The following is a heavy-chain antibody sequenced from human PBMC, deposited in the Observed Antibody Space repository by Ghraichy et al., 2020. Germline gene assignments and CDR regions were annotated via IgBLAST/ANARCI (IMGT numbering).Heavy chain of an antibody. Sequence: GGSLRLSCAASGFTVSSNYMSWVRQAPGKGLEWVSVIYSGGSTYYADSVKGRFTISRDNSKNTLYLQMNSLRAEDTAVYYCARDRRSAAGEYWYFDLWGRGTLVTVSS. V-gene: IGHV3-66*01. CDR1: GFTVSSNY. CDR3: ARDRRSAAGEYWYFDL. CDR2: IYSGGST. J-gene: IGHJ2*01. D-gene: IGHD6-13*01.